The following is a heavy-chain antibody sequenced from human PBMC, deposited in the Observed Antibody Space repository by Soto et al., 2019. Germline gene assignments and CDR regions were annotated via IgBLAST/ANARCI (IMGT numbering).Heavy chain of an antibody. Sequence: SETLSLTYTVSGGSISSYYWSWIRQPPGKGLEWIGYIYYSGSTNYNPSLKSRVTISVDTSKNQFSLKLSSVTAADTAVYYCARVLGELSNRGGYYYYYYGMDVWGQGTTVTVSS. J-gene: IGHJ6*02. V-gene: IGHV4-59*01. CDR3: ARVLGELSNRGGYYYYYYGMDV. CDR2: IYYSGST. CDR1: GGSISSYY. D-gene: IGHD3-10*01.